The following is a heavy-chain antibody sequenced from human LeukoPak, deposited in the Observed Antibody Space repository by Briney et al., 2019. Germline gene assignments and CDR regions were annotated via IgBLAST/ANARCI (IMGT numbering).Heavy chain of an antibody. Sequence: GGSLRLSCAASGFTFSSDGMSWVRHAPGQGLEWVSSISGSGGTTYYADSVKGRFTISRDNSKNTLYLQMNSLSADDTAVYSCAKDPPTVMANAFHIWGQGTMVTAS. J-gene: IGHJ3*02. CDR1: GFTFSSDG. D-gene: IGHD5-18*01. CDR2: ISGSGGTT. CDR3: AKDPPTVMANAFHI. V-gene: IGHV3-23*01.